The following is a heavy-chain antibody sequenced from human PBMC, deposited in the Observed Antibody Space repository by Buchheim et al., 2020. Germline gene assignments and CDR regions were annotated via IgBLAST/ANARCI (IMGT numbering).Heavy chain of an antibody. CDR2: IKQDGSEK. V-gene: IGHV3-7*01. Sequence: EVQLVESGGGLVQPGGSLRLSCAASGFSFSSYWMSWVRQAPGKGLEWVANIKQDGSEKYYVDSVKGRFTISRDNAKNSVYLLMDSLRAEDTAVYYCARDLIVVAPAGGNYYYYYGMDVWGQGTT. J-gene: IGHJ6*02. CDR3: ARDLIVVAPAGGNYYYYYGMDV. CDR1: GFSFSSYW. D-gene: IGHD2-2*01.